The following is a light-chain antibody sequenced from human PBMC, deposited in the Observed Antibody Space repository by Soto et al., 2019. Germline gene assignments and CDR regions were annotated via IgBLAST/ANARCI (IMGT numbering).Light chain of an antibody. CDR2: FGS. Sequence: DIVMTQSPLSLPVTPGEPASISCSSSQSLLQSNGYNYLDWYLQKPGQSPQLLIYFGSYRASGGPDRYSGSWSGTDFTLKIRRVEAEDVGVYYCMQSQQSPPSVGQGTKVEI. CDR1: QSLLQSNGYNY. V-gene: IGKV2-28*01. J-gene: IGKJ1*01. CDR3: MQSQQSPPS.